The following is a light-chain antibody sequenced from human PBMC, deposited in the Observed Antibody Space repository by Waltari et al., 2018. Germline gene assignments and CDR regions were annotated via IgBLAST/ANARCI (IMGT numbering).Light chain of an antibody. Sequence: EIVLTQSPGTLSLSPGERATLSCRASQSVSSNYLAWYQQKPDQAPRLLIYGASTRATGIPDSFSGSGSGTDVTLTISRLEPEDFAVYYCQEYGTSRTFGQGTKVETK. CDR2: GAS. V-gene: IGKV3-20*01. CDR1: QSVSSNY. J-gene: IGKJ1*01. CDR3: QEYGTSRT.